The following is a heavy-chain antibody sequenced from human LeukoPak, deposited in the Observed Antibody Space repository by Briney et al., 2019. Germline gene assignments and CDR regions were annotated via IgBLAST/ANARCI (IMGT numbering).Heavy chain of an antibody. CDR1: EFTFSDYY. D-gene: IGHD3-22*01. CDR3: ARGPSSGYHDS. V-gene: IGHV3-72*01. J-gene: IGHJ4*02. Sequence: GGSLRLSCTGSEFTFSDYYMAWVRQAPGKGLEWVGRIRNKANGYTTEYVASVKGRFTISRDDSENSLYLQMNSLKTEDTAVYYCARGPSSGYHDSWGLGTLVTVSS. CDR2: IRNKANGYTT.